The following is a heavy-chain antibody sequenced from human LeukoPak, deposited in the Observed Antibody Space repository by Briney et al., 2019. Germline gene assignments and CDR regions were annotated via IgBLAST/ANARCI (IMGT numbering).Heavy chain of an antibody. CDR3: ARDPFYAIDAFDI. J-gene: IGHJ3*02. CDR2: IYYSGST. D-gene: IGHD3-16*01. V-gene: IGHV4-59*01. CDR1: GGSISSYY. Sequence: SETLSLTCTVSGGSISSYYWSWIRQPPGKGLEWVGYIYYSGSTNYNPSLKSRVTISVDTSKNQFSLKLSSVTAADTAVYYCARDPFYAIDAFDIWGQGTMVTVSS.